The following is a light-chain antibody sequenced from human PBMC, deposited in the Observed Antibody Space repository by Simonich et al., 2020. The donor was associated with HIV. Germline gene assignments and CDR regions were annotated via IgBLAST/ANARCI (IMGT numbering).Light chain of an antibody. V-gene: IGKV3-15*01. CDR3: QQAHSFPPT. J-gene: IGKJ1*01. CDR2: GAS. Sequence: EIVMTQSPATLSVSPGERATLSCRASQSVSSNLAWYQQKPGQAPRLLIYGASTRATGIPARFSGSGSGTEFTLTISSLEPEDFATYYCQQAHSFPPTFGQGTKVEIK. CDR1: QSVSSN.